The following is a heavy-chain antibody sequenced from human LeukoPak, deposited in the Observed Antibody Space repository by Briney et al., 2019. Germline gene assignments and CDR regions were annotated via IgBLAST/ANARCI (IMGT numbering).Heavy chain of an antibody. CDR3: ARDCSSTSCYGEPRLTY. J-gene: IGHJ4*02. D-gene: IGHD2-2*01. CDR1: GGSISSYY. CDR2: VYSRGST. V-gene: IGHV4-4*07. Sequence: PSETLSLTCTVSGGSISSYYWSWIRHSAGKGLEWIGRVYSRGSTIYNPSLRSRLTMSLDTSNNQFSLRLRSVTAADTAVYYCARDCSSTSCYGEPRLTYWGQGILVTVSS.